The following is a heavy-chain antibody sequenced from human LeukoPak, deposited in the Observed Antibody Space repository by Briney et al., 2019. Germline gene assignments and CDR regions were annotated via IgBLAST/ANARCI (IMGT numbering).Heavy chain of an antibody. D-gene: IGHD3-10*01. V-gene: IGHV4-34*01. CDR1: GGSFSGYY. CDR3: ASRVYGLGSFNY. Sequence: SETLSLTCAVYGGSFSGYYWSWIRQPPGKGLEWIGEINHSGSTNYNPSLKSRVTISVDTSKNQFSLKVSSVTAADTAVYYCASRVYGLGSFNYWGQGTLVTVSS. CDR2: INHSGST. J-gene: IGHJ4*01.